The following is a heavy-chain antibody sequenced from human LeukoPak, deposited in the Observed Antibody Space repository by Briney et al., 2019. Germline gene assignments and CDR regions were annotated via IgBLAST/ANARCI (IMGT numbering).Heavy chain of an antibody. CDR1: GGSFSGYY. D-gene: IGHD6-13*01. Sequence: SETLSLTCAVYGGSFSGYYWSWIRQPPEKGLEWIGEINHRGTANYNPSLKSRVTISVDTSKNQFSLKLSSVTAADTAVYYCARPINIATAGTAPFDVWGQGTQVALSS. CDR3: ARPINIATAGTAPFDV. CDR2: INHRGTA. V-gene: IGHV4-34*01. J-gene: IGHJ4*02.